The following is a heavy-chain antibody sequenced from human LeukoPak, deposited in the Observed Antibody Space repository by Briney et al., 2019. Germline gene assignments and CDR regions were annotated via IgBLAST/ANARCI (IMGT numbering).Heavy chain of an antibody. V-gene: IGHV3-66*01. CDR3: ARAHNWKYGTFDY. Sequence: GGSLRLSCAASGFTVSSTYISWVRQAPGKGLEWVSIIYNGGSSYYADSVKGRFTISRDNAKNSLYLQMNSLRVKDTAVYYCARAHNWKYGTFDYWGQGTLVTVSS. CDR1: GFTVSSTY. CDR2: IYNGGSS. D-gene: IGHD1-7*01. J-gene: IGHJ4*02.